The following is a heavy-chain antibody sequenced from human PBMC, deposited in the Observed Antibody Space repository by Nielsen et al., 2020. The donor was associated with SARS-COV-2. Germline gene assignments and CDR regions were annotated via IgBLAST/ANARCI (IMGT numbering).Heavy chain of an antibody. CDR3: ARDVLSRREFDH. CDR1: GGSIRSNSFY. Sequence: SETLSLTCTISGGSIRSNSFYWAWIRQPPGKGLEWIGSVFHSGSGYYNPSLKSRVTMSIDTSENQLSLRLSSVTAADTAMYYCARDVLSRREFDHWGQGTLVTVSS. D-gene: IGHD1-14*01. J-gene: IGHJ4*02. V-gene: IGHV4-39*07. CDR2: VFHSGSG.